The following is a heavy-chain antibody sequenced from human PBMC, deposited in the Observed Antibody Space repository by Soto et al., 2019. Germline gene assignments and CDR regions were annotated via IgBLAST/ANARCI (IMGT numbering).Heavy chain of an antibody. D-gene: IGHD1-26*01. V-gene: IGHV1-69*06. J-gene: IGHJ5*02. CDR2: IIPIFGTA. CDR1: GGTFISYA. CDR3: ARYLVGATPGWFGP. Sequence: SSVKVSRKASGGTFISYAICWVRQAPGQGLEWMGGIIPIFGTANYAQKFRGRVTITAETSTSTAYMERSSRRSEDTAVYYCARYLVGATPGWFGPWG.